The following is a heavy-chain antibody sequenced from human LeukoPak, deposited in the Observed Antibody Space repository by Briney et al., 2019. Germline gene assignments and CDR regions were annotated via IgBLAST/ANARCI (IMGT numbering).Heavy chain of an antibody. V-gene: IGHV3-30-3*01. CDR1: GFTFSNYA. CDR2: ISYDGSNK. J-gene: IGHJ4*02. D-gene: IGHD1-26*01. Sequence: GGSLRLSCAASGFTFSNYAMRWVRQAPGKGLEWVAVISYDGSNKYYADSVKGRFTISRDNSKNTLYLQMNSLRVEDTAVYYCARDSLYSGSYYFDYWGQGTLVTVSS. CDR3: ARDSLYSGSYYFDY.